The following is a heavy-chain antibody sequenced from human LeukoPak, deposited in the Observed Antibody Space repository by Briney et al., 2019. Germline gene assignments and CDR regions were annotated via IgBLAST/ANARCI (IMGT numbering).Heavy chain of an antibody. J-gene: IGHJ4*02. D-gene: IGHD5-24*01. CDR2: MYPDDSDT. CDR1: GYSFTSYW. CDR3: ARRKGDGYNSPFDY. V-gene: IGHV5-51*01. Sequence: GESLKISRKGSGYSFTSYWIGWVRQMPGKGLEWMGIMYPDDSDTRYSPSFQGQVTFSADKSISTAYLQRSSLKASDTAIYYCARRKGDGYNSPFDYWGQGTLVTVSS.